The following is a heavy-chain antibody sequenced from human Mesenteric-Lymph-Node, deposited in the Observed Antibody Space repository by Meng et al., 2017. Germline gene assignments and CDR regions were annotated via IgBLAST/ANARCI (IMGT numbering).Heavy chain of an antibody. Sequence: QGLLQQWGAGLLKPSETLSLTCAVSGGSLSSRNWWSWVRQPPGKGLEWIGEIYHSGSTNYNPSLKSRVTISVDESKNQFSLRLSSVTAADTAVYYCARVGAYCGGDCYHPHWGQGTLVTVSS. V-gene: IGHV4-4*02. J-gene: IGHJ4*02. D-gene: IGHD2-21*02. CDR2: IYHSGST. CDR3: ARVGAYCGGDCYHPH. CDR1: GGSLSSRNW.